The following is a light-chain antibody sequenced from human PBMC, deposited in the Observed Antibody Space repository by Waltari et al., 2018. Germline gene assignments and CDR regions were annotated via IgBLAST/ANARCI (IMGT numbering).Light chain of an antibody. CDR2: TAS. CDR1: QSISSY. Sequence: DIQMTQSPSSLSASVGDRVTITCRASQSISSYLNWYQQKPGKAPKVLIYTASNLPSEVPSRFSGSGAGTDFTLIISSLQPEDSAIYYCQQTNSAPGTFGQGTKVEIK. V-gene: IGKV1-39*01. J-gene: IGKJ1*01. CDR3: QQTNSAPGT.